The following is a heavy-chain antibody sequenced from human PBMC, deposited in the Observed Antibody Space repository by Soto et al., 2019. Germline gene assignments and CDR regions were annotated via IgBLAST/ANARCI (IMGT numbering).Heavy chain of an antibody. CDR3: ASSLAPPYGDYVGY. Sequence: SSVKVSCKASGGTFSSYAISWVRQAPGQGLEWMGGIIPIFGTANYAQKFQGRVTITADESTSTAYMELSSLRSEDTAVYYCASSLAPPYGDYVGYWGQGTLVTVSS. D-gene: IGHD4-17*01. J-gene: IGHJ4*02. V-gene: IGHV1-69*13. CDR1: GGTFSSYA. CDR2: IIPIFGTA.